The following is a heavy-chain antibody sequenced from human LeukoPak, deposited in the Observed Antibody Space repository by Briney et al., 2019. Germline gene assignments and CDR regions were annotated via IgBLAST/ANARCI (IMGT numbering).Heavy chain of an antibody. CDR2: ISDDGAKR. Sequence: PGGSLRFSCAASGFTFNSYGMHWVRQGPGKGLEWVAVISDDGAKRYYTDSVKGRFTISRDSSKNTLFLQMNSLRVEDTAVYYCAKDNKRYSYDYWGQGTLVTVSS. CDR3: AKDNKRYSYDY. V-gene: IGHV3-30*18. CDR1: GFTFNSYG. J-gene: IGHJ4*02. D-gene: IGHD5-18*01.